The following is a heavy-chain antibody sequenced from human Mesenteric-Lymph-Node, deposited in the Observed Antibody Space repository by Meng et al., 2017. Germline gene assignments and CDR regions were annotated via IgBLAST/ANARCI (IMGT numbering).Heavy chain of an antibody. CDR3: ARDFTQLYQMITPTFDP. J-gene: IGHJ5*02. V-gene: IGHV1-2*06. CDR2: INPNSGGT. D-gene: IGHD3-16*01. CDR1: GYSFTDYR. Sequence: QVQCVQCGAEFEKPGAPVKVSCKASGYSFTDYRIHWLRQAPGQGLEWVGRINPNSGGTNYERKFKGRVTITRDTSISTAYMEVRSLRSDDTAVYYCARDFTQLYQMITPTFDPWGQGTLVTGSS.